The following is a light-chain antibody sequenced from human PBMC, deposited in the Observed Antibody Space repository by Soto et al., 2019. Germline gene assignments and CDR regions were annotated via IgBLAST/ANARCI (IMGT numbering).Light chain of an antibody. CDR3: CSYAGSRTFV. Sequence: QSVLTQPASVSGSPEQSITISCTGTSSDVGAYNLVSWYQQHPGKAPRLIIYEDSKRPSGISPRFSGSKSDNTASLTISGLRAEDEAHYHCCSYAGSRTFVFGGGTKVTVL. CDR2: EDS. J-gene: IGLJ3*02. V-gene: IGLV2-23*01. CDR1: SSDVGAYNL.